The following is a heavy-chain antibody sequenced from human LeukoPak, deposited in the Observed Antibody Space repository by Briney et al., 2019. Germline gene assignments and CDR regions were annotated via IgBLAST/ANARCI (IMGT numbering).Heavy chain of an antibody. D-gene: IGHD3-22*01. J-gene: IGHJ6*03. Sequence: GGSLRLSCAASGFTFSSYAMSWVRQAPGKGLEWVSAISGSGGSTYYADSVKGRFTISRDNSKNTLYLQMNGLRAEDTAVYYCARSSGWSYYYYYYMDVWGKGTTVTVSS. CDR3: ARSSGWSYYYYYYMDV. CDR2: ISGSGGST. V-gene: IGHV3-23*01. CDR1: GFTFSSYA.